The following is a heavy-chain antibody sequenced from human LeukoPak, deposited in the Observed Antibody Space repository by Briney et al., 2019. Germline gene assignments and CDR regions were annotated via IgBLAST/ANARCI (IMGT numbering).Heavy chain of an antibody. J-gene: IGHJ4*02. D-gene: IGHD3-10*01. V-gene: IGHV1-2*02. Sequence: ASVKVSCKASGYTFTGYYIHWVRQAPGQGLEWMGWINPHSGGTSYAQNFQGRVNMTRDTSISTAYMDLSRLRSDDTAFYYCARDSNYYGSGSYYNSDYWGQGTLVTVSS. CDR1: GYTFTGYY. CDR2: INPHSGGT. CDR3: ARDSNYYGSGSYYNSDY.